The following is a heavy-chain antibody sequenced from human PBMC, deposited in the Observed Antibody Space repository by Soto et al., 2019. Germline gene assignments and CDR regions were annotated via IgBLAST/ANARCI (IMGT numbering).Heavy chain of an antibody. Sequence: QVQLQESGPGLVKPSETLSLTCSVSGGSIGSYYWSWIRQPPGKGLEWIGYIYYSGSTNYYPSSSSLVTLSVESSKNLFALMLSSVTAADTVVYYCARGGWRQIDYWGQGTLVTVSS. CDR3: ARGGWRQIDY. V-gene: IGHV4-59*08. CDR1: GGSIGSYY. CDR2: IYYSGST. J-gene: IGHJ4*02. D-gene: IGHD3-3*01.